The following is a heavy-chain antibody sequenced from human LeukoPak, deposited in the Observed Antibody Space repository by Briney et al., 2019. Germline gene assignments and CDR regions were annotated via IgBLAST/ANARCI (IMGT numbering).Heavy chain of an antibody. CDR1: GGTFSSYA. CDR3: ARGRYFDFYAAFDY. D-gene: IGHD3-9*01. J-gene: IGHJ4*02. CDR2: IIPIFGTA. V-gene: IGHV1-69*06. Sequence: SVEVSCKASGGTFSSYAISWVRQAPGQGLEWMGGIIPIFGTANYAQKFQGRVTITADKSTSTAYMELSSLRSEDTAVYYCARGRYFDFYAAFDYWGQGTLVTVSS.